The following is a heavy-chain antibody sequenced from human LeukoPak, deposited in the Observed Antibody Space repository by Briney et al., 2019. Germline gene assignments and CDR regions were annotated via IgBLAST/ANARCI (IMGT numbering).Heavy chain of an antibody. CDR3: ATGHSSSRFEDYYGMDV. CDR1: GYSFTSYW. V-gene: IGHV5-51*01. D-gene: IGHD6-13*01. CDR2: IYPGDSDT. Sequence: GESLKISCKGSGYSFTSYWIGWVRQMPGKGLEWMGIIYPGDSDTRYSPSFQGQVTISADKSISTAYLQWSSLKASDTAMYYCATGHSSSRFEDYYGMDVWGQGTTVTVSS. J-gene: IGHJ6*02.